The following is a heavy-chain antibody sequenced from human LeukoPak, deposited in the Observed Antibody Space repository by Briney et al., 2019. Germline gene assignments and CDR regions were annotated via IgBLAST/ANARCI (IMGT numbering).Heavy chain of an antibody. CDR1: GFTFSDYY. V-gene: IGHV3-11*01. J-gene: IGHJ6*02. Sequence: AGGSLRLSCAASGFTFSDYYMSWVRQAPGKGLEWVSYISDSGRATYYEDSVKGRFTISRDNAKNSLYLQMNSLRAEDTATYYCARDRKPIVYYGMSVWGQGTTVTVSS. CDR2: ISDSGRAT. D-gene: IGHD1-14*01. CDR3: ARDRKPIVYYGMSV.